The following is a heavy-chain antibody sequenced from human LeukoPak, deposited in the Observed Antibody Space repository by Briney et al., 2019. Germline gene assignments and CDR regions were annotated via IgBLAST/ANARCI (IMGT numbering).Heavy chain of an antibody. CDR2: IWYDGSNK. Sequence: GGSLRLSCAASGFTFSSYGMHWVRQAPGKGLEWVAVIWYDGSNKYYADSVKGRFTISRDNSKNTLYLQMNSLRAEDTAVYYCARSGGVRSNWIHLTPWGRGTLVTVSS. V-gene: IGHV3-33*01. J-gene: IGHJ4*02. CDR3: ARSGGVRSNWIHLTP. D-gene: IGHD5-18*01. CDR1: GFTFSSYG.